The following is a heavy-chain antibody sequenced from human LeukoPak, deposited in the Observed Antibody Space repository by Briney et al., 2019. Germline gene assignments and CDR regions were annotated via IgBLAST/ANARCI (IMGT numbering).Heavy chain of an antibody. CDR3: ARRPWNSSGWFDY. Sequence: GESLKISCKGSGYTFTSYWIAWVRQMPGKGLEWMGIIYPGDSETRYSPSFQGQVSISVDKSISTAYLQWSSLKASDTAIFFCARRPWNSSGWFDYWGQGTLVSVSS. CDR1: GYTFTSYW. CDR2: IYPGDSET. D-gene: IGHD3-22*01. V-gene: IGHV5-51*01. J-gene: IGHJ4*02.